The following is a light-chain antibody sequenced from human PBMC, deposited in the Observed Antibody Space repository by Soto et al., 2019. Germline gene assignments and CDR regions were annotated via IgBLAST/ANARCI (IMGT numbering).Light chain of an antibody. CDR3: QQYETFSGT. CDR2: AAS. J-gene: IGKJ1*01. CDR1: QGIGKD. Sequence: AIQMTQSPSSLSASVGDRVTITWRASQGIGKDLGWYQQQPGKAPKVLIYAASSLQSGVASRFSGSGSGTDFTLTISSLQPDDFATYYCQQYETFSGTFGPGPKV. V-gene: IGKV1-6*02.